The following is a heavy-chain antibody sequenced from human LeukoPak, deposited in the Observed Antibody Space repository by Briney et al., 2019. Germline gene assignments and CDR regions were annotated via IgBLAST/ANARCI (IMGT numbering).Heavy chain of an antibody. V-gene: IGHV3-21*01. Sequence: PGGSLRLSCAASGFTFSSYSMNWVRQAPGKGLEWVSSISSSSSYIYYADSVKGRFTISRDNAKNSLYLQMNSLRAEGTAVYYCARALGGSTGAFDIWGQGTMVTVSS. CDR3: ARALGGSTGAFDI. CDR1: GFTFSSYS. CDR2: ISSSSSYI. D-gene: IGHD3-16*01. J-gene: IGHJ3*02.